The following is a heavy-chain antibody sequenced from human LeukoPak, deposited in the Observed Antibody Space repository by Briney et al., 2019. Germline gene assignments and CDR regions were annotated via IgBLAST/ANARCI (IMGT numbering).Heavy chain of an antibody. V-gene: IGHV3-23*01. CDR3: AKDLQYYDFWSGYYQAGLDY. CDR1: GFTFSIYT. J-gene: IGHJ4*02. D-gene: IGHD3-3*01. CDR2: ISGSGGST. Sequence: GGSLRLSCVASGFTFSIYTMSWVRQAPGKGLEWVSAISGSGGSTYYADSVKGRFTISRDNSKNTLYLQMNSLRAEDTAVYYCAKDLQYYDFWSGYYQAGLDYWGQGTLVTVSS.